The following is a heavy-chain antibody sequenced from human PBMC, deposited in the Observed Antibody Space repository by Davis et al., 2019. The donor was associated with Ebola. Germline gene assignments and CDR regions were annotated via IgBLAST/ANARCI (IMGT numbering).Heavy chain of an antibody. J-gene: IGHJ4*02. CDR3: ARHQNVWYYFDH. CDR1: GGSVSSSSHY. CDR2: LYYSGST. D-gene: IGHD2-8*02. Sequence: SETLSLTCTVSGGSVSSSSHYWSWIRQPPGKGLEWIGYLYYSGSTNYNPSLKSRVTISVDTSKNQFSLHLNSVTPEDTAVYYCARHQNVWYYFDHWGQGTLVTVSS. V-gene: IGHV4-61*01.